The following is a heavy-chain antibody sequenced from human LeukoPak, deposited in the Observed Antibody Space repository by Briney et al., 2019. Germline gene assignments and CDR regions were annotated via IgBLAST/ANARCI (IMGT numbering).Heavy chain of an antibody. Sequence: SETLSLTCAVYGGSFSGYYWNWIRQPPGKGLEWIGEINHSGSTNYNPSLKSRVTISVDTSKNQFSLKLSSVTAADTAVYYCARAPARLWYYYYGMDVWGQGTTVTVSS. CDR3: ARAPARLWYYYYGMDV. D-gene: IGHD2-15*01. V-gene: IGHV4-34*01. CDR1: GGSFSGYY. CDR2: INHSGST. J-gene: IGHJ6*02.